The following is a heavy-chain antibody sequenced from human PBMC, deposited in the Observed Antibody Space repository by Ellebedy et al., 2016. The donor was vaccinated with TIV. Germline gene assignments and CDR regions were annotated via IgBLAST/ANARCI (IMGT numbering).Heavy chain of an antibody. D-gene: IGHD3-10*01. J-gene: IGHJ4*02. CDR2: ITDSADTT. CDR3: ARAGGSGSFHSSNFDN. Sequence: PGGSLRLSCAASGFTFSTYAMTWVRQAPGKGLEWVSAITDSADTTYYADSVKGRFTISRDNSKNTLYLQMNSMKVEDTAVYYCARAGGSGSFHSSNFDNWGQGTLVTVSS. CDR1: GFTFSTYA. V-gene: IGHV3-23*01.